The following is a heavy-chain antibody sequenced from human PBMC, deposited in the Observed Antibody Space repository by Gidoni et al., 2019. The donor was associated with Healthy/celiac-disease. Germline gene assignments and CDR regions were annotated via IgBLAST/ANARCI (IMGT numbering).Heavy chain of an antibody. CDR3: ARGKAVAGTYYYYMDV. V-gene: IGHV3-21*01. CDR2: ISSSSSYI. J-gene: IGHJ6*03. CDR1: GFTFSSYS. D-gene: IGHD6-19*01. Sequence: ELQLVESGGGLVKPGGSLRLSCAASGFTFSSYSMNWVRQAPGKGLEWVSSISSSSSYIYYADSVKGRFTISRDNAKNSLYLQMNSLRAEDTAVYYCARGKAVAGTYYYYMDVWGKGTTVTVSS.